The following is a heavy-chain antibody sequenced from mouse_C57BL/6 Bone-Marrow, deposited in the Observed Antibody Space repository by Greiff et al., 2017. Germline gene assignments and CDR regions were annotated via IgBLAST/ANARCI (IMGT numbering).Heavy chain of an antibody. D-gene: IGHD1-1*01. V-gene: IGHV5-6*01. J-gene: IGHJ1*03. CDR1: GFTFSSYG. CDR3: ARPPYYYDSRNWDFDV. CDR2: ISSGGSST. Sequence: EVQLVQSGGDLVKPGGSLKLSCAASGFTFSSYGMSWVRQTPDKRLEWVATISSGGSSTYYPASVKGRFTITRDNATNTVYLQLSSLKSEDTDMYYCARPPYYYDSRNWDFDVWGKGTTVTVSS.